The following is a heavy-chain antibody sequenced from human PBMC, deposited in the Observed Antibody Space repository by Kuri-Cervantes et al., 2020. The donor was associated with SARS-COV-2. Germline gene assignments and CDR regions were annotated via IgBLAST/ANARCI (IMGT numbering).Heavy chain of an antibody. Sequence: GESRKIFCAASGFTFSNYAMNWVRQAPGKGLEWVSGISGSGGSTYYADSVKGRFTISRDNSKNTLYLQMNSLRAEDTAVYYCAKDYSSSSDWYFDLWGRGTLVTVSS. J-gene: IGHJ2*01. CDR3: AKDYSSSSDWYFDL. CDR1: GFTFSNYA. V-gene: IGHV3-23*01. CDR2: ISGSGGST. D-gene: IGHD6-6*01.